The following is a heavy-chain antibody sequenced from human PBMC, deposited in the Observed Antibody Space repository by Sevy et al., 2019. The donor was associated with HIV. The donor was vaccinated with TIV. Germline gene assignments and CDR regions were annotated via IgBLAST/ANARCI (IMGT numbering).Heavy chain of an antibody. V-gene: IGHV4-34*01. J-gene: IGHJ5*02. Sequence: SETLSLTCAVYGGSFSGYYWSWIRQPPGKGLEWIGEINHSGSTNYNPSLKSRVTISVDTSKNQFSLKLSSVTAADTAVYYCAREAGSWFDPWGQGTLVTVSS. CDR1: GGSFSGYY. D-gene: IGHD3-10*01. CDR2: INHSGST. CDR3: AREAGSWFDP.